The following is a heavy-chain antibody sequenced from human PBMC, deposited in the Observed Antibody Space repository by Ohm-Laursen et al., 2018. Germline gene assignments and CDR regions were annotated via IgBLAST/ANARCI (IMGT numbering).Heavy chain of an antibody. CDR2: ISYTGST. CDR3: ARGVRGLEY. Sequence: SDTLSLTCTVSGDSISSYYWSWIRQPPGKGLEWIGYISYTGSTYYNPSLKSRVTISVDTSKNQFSLNLSSVTAADTAVYYCARGVRGLEYWGQGTLVTVSS. J-gene: IGHJ4*02. CDR1: GDSISSYY. D-gene: IGHD3-10*01. V-gene: IGHV4-59*08.